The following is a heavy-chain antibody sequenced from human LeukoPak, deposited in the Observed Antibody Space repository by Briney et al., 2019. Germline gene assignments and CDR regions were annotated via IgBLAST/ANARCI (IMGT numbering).Heavy chain of an antibody. Sequence: GALRLSCAASGFTFSSYAMSWVRQAPGKGLEWVSAISGSGGSTYYADSVKGRFTISRDNSKNTLYLQMNSLRTEDTAVYYCAKEPSLSDMELDYWGQGTLVTVSS. D-gene: IGHD3-9*01. J-gene: IGHJ4*02. CDR1: GFTFSSYA. V-gene: IGHV3-23*01. CDR2: ISGSGGST. CDR3: AKEPSLSDMELDY.